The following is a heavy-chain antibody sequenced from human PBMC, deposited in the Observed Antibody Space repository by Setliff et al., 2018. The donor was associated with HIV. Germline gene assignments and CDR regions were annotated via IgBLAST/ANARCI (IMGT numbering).Heavy chain of an antibody. V-gene: IGHV4-4*09. J-gene: IGHJ5*02. CDR3: ARHSGVASPNWFDP. D-gene: IGHD3-10*01. CDR2: IYISGTT. Sequence: PSETLSLTCTVSGGSISTSYWNWIRQPPGKGLEWIAYIYISGTTNYNPSLKSRVTISLDTSRNQFSLKLGSVTAADTAMYYCARHSGVASPNWFDPWGQGTLVTVSS. CDR1: GGSISTSY.